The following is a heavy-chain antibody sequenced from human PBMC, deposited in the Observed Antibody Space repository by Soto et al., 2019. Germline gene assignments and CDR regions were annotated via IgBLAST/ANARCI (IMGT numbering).Heavy chain of an antibody. D-gene: IGHD3-10*01. CDR3: ARLLFGAANWFDP. Sequence: SATLSLTCTVSGGSISSYYWSWIRQPPGKGLEWIGYIYYSGSTNYNPSLKSRVTISVDTSKNQFSLKLSSVTAADTAVYYCARLLFGAANWFDPWGQGTLVTVSS. V-gene: IGHV4-59*01. J-gene: IGHJ5*02. CDR2: IYYSGST. CDR1: GGSISSYY.